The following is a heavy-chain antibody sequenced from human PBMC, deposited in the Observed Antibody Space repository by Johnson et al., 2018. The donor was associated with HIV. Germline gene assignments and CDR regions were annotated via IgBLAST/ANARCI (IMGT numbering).Heavy chain of an antibody. D-gene: IGHD3-16*01. V-gene: IGHV3-20*04. CDR3: ARERSRVGEPTPDAFDI. Sequence: EVQLLESGGGVVRPGGSLRLSCAASGFTFDDYGMSWVRQAPGKGLEWVSGINWNGGSTGYADSVKGRFTISRDNAKNSLYLQMNSLRAEDTALYYCARERSRVGEPTPDAFDIWGQGTMVTVSS. CDR2: INWNGGST. CDR1: GFTFDDYG. J-gene: IGHJ3*02.